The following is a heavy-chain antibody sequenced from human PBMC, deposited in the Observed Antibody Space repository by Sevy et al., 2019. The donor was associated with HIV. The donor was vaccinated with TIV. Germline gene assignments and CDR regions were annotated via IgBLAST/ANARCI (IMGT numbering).Heavy chain of an antibody. CDR2: IYHTGST. J-gene: IGHJ4*02. Sequence: SETLSLTCAVSGGSISSGIYSWNWIRQPPGKGLEWIGYIYHTGSTYYNPSLKSRVTISVDRSKNHFSLKLSSVTAADTAVYYCAGDNGDYPYYFDHWGQGTLVTASS. CDR1: GGSISSGIYS. CDR3: AGDNGDYPYYFDH. V-gene: IGHV4-30-2*01. D-gene: IGHD4-17*01.